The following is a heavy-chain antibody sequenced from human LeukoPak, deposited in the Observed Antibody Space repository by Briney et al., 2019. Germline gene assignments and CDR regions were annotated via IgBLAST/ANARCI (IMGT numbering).Heavy chain of an antibody. CDR2: INPNSGGT. J-gene: IGHJ4*02. D-gene: IGHD4-23*01. CDR1: GYTFINYY. Sequence: ASVKVSCKASGYTFINYYLHWVRQAPGQGREWMGWINPNSGGTDYAQKFQGRVTMTRDTSISTAYMELSSMTSDDTAVYYCVSLLLNYGGILYWGQGTLVTVSS. CDR3: VSLLLNYGGILY. V-gene: IGHV1-2*02.